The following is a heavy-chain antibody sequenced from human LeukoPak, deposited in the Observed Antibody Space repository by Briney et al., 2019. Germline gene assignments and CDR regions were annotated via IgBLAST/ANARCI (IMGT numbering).Heavy chain of an antibody. V-gene: IGHV3-74*01. CDR3: ARDRGYNLDY. J-gene: IGHJ4*02. CDR1: GFTFSSSW. D-gene: IGHD5-24*01. CDR2: IKSDGSNT. Sequence: PGGSLRLSCAASGFTFSSSWMHWVRQVPGRGLVWVAHIKSDGSNTNYADSVKGRFTISRDNAENTLFLQMNSLTVEDTAVYYCARDRGYNLDYWGQGTLVTVSS.